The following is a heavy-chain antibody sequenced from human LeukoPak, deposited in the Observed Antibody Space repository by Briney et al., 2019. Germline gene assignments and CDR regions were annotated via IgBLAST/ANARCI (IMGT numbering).Heavy chain of an antibody. Sequence: GGSLRLSCAASGFTFPNAWMSWLRQAPGKGLEWVGHIKSRTDGGTTDYAAPVKGRFTISRDDSKSITYLQMKSLKTEDTAVYYCSRASGIVVVITIYYYYYGMDVWGQGTTVTVSS. CDR2: IKSRTDGGTT. V-gene: IGHV3-15*01. D-gene: IGHD3-22*01. CDR3: SRASGIVVVITIYYYYYGMDV. J-gene: IGHJ6*02. CDR1: GFTFPNAW.